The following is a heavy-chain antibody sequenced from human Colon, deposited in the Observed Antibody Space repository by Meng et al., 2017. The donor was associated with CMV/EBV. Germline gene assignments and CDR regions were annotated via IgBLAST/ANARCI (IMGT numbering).Heavy chain of an antibody. J-gene: IGHJ3*01. Sequence: GSLRLSCTVSGDSITSSFWSWIRQPPGKGLEWIGYIYHSGTTNYNPSLKSRVSMSLDTSQNHFSLRLTSVTAADTAMYYCARVSSAGLALDVWGQGTMVTVSS. CDR1: GDSITSSF. V-gene: IGHV4-59*01. CDR3: ARVSSAGLALDV. D-gene: IGHD6-19*01. CDR2: IYHSGTT.